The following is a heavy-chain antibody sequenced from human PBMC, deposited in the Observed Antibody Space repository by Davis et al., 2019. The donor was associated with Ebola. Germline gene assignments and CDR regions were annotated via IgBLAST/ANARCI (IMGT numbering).Heavy chain of an antibody. CDR2: IGGSGGSI. CDR3: AKGWELLT. CDR1: GFTFSSSA. Sequence: GGSLRLSCAASGFTFSSSAMSWGRQAPGKGLEWVSSIGGSGGSIYYADSVKGRFTISRDNSKNTLYLQMNSLRAEDTAVYYCAKGWELLTWGQGTLVTVSS. V-gene: IGHV3-23*01. D-gene: IGHD1-26*01. J-gene: IGHJ5*02.